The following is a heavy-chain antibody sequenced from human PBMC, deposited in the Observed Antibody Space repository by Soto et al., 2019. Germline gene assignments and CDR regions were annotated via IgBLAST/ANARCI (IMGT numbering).Heavy chain of an antibody. J-gene: IGHJ4*02. CDR1: GFAFEIHS. CDR2: ISGSGGST. CDR3: AKIAVAKNYFDY. Sequence: GGSLRLSCAASGFAFEIHSMNWFRQAPGKGLEWVSAISGSGGSTYYADSVKGRFTISRDNSKNTLYLQMNSLRAEDTAVYYCAKIAVAKNYFDYWGQGTLVTVSS. V-gene: IGHV3-23*01. D-gene: IGHD6-19*01.